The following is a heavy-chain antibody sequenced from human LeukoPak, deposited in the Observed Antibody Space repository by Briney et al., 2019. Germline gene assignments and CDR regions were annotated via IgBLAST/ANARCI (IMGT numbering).Heavy chain of an antibody. D-gene: IGHD6-19*01. Sequence: SGGSLRLSCAASGSTFSSYWMSWVRQAPGKGLEWVANIKQDGSGKYYVDSVKGRFTISRDNAKNSLYLQMNSLRAEDTAVYYCARRMAGPNYRVIDYWGQGTLVTVSS. CDR1: GSTFSSYW. V-gene: IGHV3-7*01. CDR2: IKQDGSGK. CDR3: ARRMAGPNYRVIDY. J-gene: IGHJ4*02.